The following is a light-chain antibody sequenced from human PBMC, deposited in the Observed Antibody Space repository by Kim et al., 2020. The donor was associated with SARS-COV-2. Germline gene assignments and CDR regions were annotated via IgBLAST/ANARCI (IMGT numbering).Light chain of an antibody. Sequence: ATINCKSSQSVLYSSNNKNYLAWYQQRPGQPPKLLIYWASTRESGVPDRFSGSGSGTDFTLTISSLQAEDVAVYYCQQYYSPPWTFGQGTKVEIK. CDR2: WAS. J-gene: IGKJ1*01. CDR1: QSVLYSSNNKNY. CDR3: QQYYSPPWT. V-gene: IGKV4-1*01.